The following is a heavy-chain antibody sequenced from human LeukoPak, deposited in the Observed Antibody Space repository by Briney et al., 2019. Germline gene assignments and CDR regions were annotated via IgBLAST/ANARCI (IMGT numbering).Heavy chain of an antibody. Sequence: NPSETLSLTCTVSGGSISSSSYYWGWIRQPPGKGLEWIGEINHGGSTNYNPSLKSRVTISIDTSKNQFSLKLSSVTAADTAFYYCARYLDYGGNSRVFQHWGQGTLVTVSS. CDR1: GGSISSSSYY. CDR2: INHGGST. CDR3: ARYLDYGGNSRVFQH. V-gene: IGHV4-39*01. D-gene: IGHD4-23*01. J-gene: IGHJ1*01.